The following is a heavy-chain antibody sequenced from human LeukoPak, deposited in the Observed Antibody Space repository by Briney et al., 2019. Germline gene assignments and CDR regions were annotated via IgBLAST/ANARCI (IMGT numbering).Heavy chain of an antibody. CDR1: GYTFTSYD. CDR3: ARFFVSLVPGPTGLLNDY. V-gene: IGHV1-8*01. D-gene: IGHD2-2*01. CDR2: MNPNSGNT. Sequence: GASVKVSCKASGYTFTSYDINWVRQAPGQGLEWMGWMNPNSGNTGYAQKFQGRVTMTRNTSISTAYMELSSLRSEDTAVYYCARFFVSLVPGPTGLLNDYWGQGTLVTVSS. J-gene: IGHJ4*02.